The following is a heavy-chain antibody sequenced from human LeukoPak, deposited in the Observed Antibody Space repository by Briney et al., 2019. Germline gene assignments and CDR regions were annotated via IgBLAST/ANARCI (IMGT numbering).Heavy chain of an antibody. Sequence: GESLKISCKGSGYTFTTYWIGWVRQMPGKGLEWMGIIYPSDSNIKYSPSFQGQVTISADKSTSTAYLQWSSLKASDTAIYYCARQLSDSSGGPWRDYFDLWGQGTLVTVSS. V-gene: IGHV5-51*01. CDR2: IYPSDSNI. CDR1: GYTFTTYW. D-gene: IGHD6-19*01. CDR3: ARQLSDSSGGPWRDYFDL. J-gene: IGHJ5*02.